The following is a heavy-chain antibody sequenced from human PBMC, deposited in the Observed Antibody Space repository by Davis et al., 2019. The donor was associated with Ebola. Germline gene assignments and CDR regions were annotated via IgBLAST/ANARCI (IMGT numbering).Heavy chain of an antibody. CDR3: ARPEWTSTYYYDF. V-gene: IGHV4-59*08. J-gene: IGHJ4*02. D-gene: IGHD3-3*01. CDR1: GGSISSYY. CDR2: IYYTGST. Sequence: GSLRLSCTVSGGSISSYYWSWIRQPPGKGLEWIGYIYYTGSTHYNPSLKSRVPMSVDASDNQFSLKLTYVTAADTAVYYCARPEWTSTYYYDFWGKGTLVTVSS.